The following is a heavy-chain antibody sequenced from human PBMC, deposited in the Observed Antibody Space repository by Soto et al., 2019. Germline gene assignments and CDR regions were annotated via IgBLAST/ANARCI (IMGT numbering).Heavy chain of an antibody. CDR2: INPNSGGT. CDR3: ARHGGYFDY. V-gene: IGHV1-2*02. CDR1: GYTFTGYY. J-gene: IGHJ4*02. Sequence: ASVKVSCKASGYTFTGYYMHWVRQAPGQGLEWMGWINPNSGGTNYAQKFQGRVTMTRNTSISTAYMELSSLRSEDTAVYYCARHGGYFDYWGQGTLVTVSS. D-gene: IGHD3-16*01.